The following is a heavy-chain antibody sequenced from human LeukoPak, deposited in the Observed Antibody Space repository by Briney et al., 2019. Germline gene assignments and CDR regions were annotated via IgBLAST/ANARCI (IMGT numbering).Heavy chain of an antibody. D-gene: IGHD1-26*01. CDR2: IKGDGSEN. J-gene: IGHJ4*02. CDR1: GFTFSSYW. Sequence: GGSLRLSCAASGFTFSSYWMSWVRQAPGKGLEWVANIKGDGSENHYVDSVRGRFTISRDNAKNSLYLQMNSLRAEDTAVYYCARDLGYYRADYWGQGTLVTVSS. V-gene: IGHV3-7*04. CDR3: ARDLGYYRADY.